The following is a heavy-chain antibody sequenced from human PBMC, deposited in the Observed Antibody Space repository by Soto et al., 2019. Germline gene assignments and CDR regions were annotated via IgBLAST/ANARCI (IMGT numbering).Heavy chain of an antibody. J-gene: IGHJ4*02. CDR2: INHSGST. V-gene: IGHV4-34*01. Sequence: QVQLQQWGAGLLKPSETLSLTCAVYGGSFSGYYWSWIRQPPGKGLEWIGEINHSGSTNYNPSLXTXVXXSVDTSKTQFSLKLSSVTAAGTAVYYCARGGAPRYWGLGTLVTVSS. CDR3: ARGGAPRY. D-gene: IGHD3-10*01. CDR1: GGSFSGYY.